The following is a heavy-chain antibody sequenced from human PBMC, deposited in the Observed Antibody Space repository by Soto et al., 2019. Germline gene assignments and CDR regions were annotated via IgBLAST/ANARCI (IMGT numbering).Heavy chain of an antibody. J-gene: IGHJ6*02. CDR2: IYYSGST. CDR1: VGSISIYY. V-gene: IGHV4-59*01. Sequence: AETLSVTCTVSVGSISIYYWSWIRQPPGKGLEWIGYIYYSGSTNYNPSLKSRVTISVDTSKNQFSLKLSSVTAADTAVYYCAKSYDFWSGHLGGMDVWGQGTMVTVSS. CDR3: AKSYDFWSGHLGGMDV. D-gene: IGHD3-3*01.